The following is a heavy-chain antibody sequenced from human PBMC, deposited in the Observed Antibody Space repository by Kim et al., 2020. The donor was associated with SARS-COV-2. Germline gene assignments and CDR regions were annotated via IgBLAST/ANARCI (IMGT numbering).Heavy chain of an antibody. Sequence: GGSLRLSCAASGFTFSSYAMHWVRQAPGKGLEWVAVISYDGSNKYYADSVKGRFTISRDNSKNTLYLQMNSLRAEDTAVYYCARAYRGYSYGYSYYFDY. CDR3: ARAYRGYSYGYSYYFDY. CDR2: ISYDGSNK. D-gene: IGHD5-18*01. V-gene: IGHV3-30-3*01. CDR1: GFTFSSYA. J-gene: IGHJ4*01.